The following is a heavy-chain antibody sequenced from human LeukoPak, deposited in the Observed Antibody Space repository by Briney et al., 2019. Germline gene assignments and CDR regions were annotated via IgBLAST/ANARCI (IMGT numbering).Heavy chain of an antibody. D-gene: IGHD2-21*01. Sequence: GGSLRLSCAASGFIFDDYGMSWVRQVPGKGLEWVSGINGNGGSTGYADAVRGRFTISRDNAKNSLYLQINSLRAEDTPFYFCAKDNVHGDSLFGYRGQGTLVTVSS. V-gene: IGHV3-20*04. CDR3: AKDNVHGDSLFGY. J-gene: IGHJ4*02. CDR1: GFIFDDYG. CDR2: INGNGGST.